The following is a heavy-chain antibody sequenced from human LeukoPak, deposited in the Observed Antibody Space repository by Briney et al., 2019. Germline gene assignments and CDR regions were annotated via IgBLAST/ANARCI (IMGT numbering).Heavy chain of an antibody. Sequence: ASVKVSCTASGYTFTGYYMHWVRQAPGQGLEWMGWINPNSGGTNYAQKFQDSVTMTRDTSISTAYMELNSLTSDDTAVYYCARDPRGGLGWFDPGGQGTLLTVSS. CDR2: INPNSGGT. V-gene: IGHV1-2*02. J-gene: IGHJ5*02. D-gene: IGHD3-16*01. CDR1: GYTFTGYY. CDR3: ARDPRGGLGWFDP.